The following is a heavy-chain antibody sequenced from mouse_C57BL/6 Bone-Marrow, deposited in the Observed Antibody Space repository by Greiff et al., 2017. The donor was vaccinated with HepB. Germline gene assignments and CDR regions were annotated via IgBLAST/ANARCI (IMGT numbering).Heavy chain of an antibody. CDR3: TTDRWDYDEVLFDY. V-gene: IGHV14-4*01. D-gene: IGHD2-4*01. Sequence: EVQLVESGAELVRPGASVKLSCTASGFNIKDDYMHWVKQRPEQGLEWIGWIDPENGDTEYASKFQGKATITADTSSNTAYLQLSSLTSEDTAVYYGTTDRWDYDEVLFDYWGQGTTLTVSS. J-gene: IGHJ2*01. CDR1: GFNIKDDY. CDR2: IDPENGDT.